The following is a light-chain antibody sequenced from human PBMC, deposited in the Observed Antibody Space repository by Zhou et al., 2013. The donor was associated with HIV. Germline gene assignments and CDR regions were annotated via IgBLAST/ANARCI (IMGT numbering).Light chain of an antibody. CDR2: AAS. CDR3: QQYFSTLYS. Sequence: DIQMTQSPSTLSASVGDRVTITCRASQRISSWLAWYQQKRGKAPKLLLYAASRLESGVPSRFSGSASGTDYTLTISSLQPEDFATYYCQQYFSTLYSFGQGTKLEIK. V-gene: IGKV1-NL1*01. J-gene: IGKJ2*03. CDR1: QRISSW.